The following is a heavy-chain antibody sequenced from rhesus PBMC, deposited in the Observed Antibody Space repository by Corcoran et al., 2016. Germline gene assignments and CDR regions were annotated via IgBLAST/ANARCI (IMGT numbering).Heavy chain of an antibody. D-gene: IGHD3S6*01. CDR1: GFSLTTSGMG. V-gene: IGHV2-174*01. Sequence: QVTLKESGPALVKPTQTLTLTCPFSGFSLTTSGMGVGWVRQPPGQALGWLALIYWDDDKRYSTSLKSRFTISKDTTKNQVVLTMTNTEPVDTATYYCARGQEDSHVFDVWGPGVLVTGSS. J-gene: IGHJ5-1*01. CDR3: ARGQEDSHVFDV. CDR2: IYWDDDK.